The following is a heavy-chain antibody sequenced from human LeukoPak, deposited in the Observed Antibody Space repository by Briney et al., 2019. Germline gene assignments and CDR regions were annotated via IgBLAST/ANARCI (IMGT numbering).Heavy chain of an antibody. J-gene: IGHJ4*02. CDR3: ARSDTHHIHSSSWHFDY. CDR1: GGSIGTNY. Sequence: PSETLSLTCSVSGGSIGTNYWSWIRQVPGKGLEWIGYSSYSGSSNYNPSLKCRVTISVDTSKTQFSLYLNSVTAADTAVYYCARSDTHHIHSSSWHFDYWGQGTLVTVSS. CDR2: SSYSGSS. D-gene: IGHD6-13*01. V-gene: IGHV4-59*01.